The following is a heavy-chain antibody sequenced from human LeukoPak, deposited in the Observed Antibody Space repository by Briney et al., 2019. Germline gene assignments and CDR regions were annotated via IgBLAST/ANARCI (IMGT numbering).Heavy chain of an antibody. V-gene: IGHV1-46*01. J-gene: IGHJ5*02. CDR1: GYTFTSYY. CDR2: INPSGGST. Sequence: ASVKVSCKASGYTFTSYYMHWVRQAPGQGLEWMGIINPSGGSTSYAQKFQGRVTMTRDTSTSTVYMELSRLRSDDTAVYYCARDRSYYDYVFWFDPWGQGTLVTVSS. D-gene: IGHD3-16*01. CDR3: ARDRSYYDYVFWFDP.